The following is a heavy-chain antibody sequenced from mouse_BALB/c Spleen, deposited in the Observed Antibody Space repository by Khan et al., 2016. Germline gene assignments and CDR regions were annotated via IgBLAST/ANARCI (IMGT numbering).Heavy chain of an antibody. CDR1: GFSLTGYG. CDR2: IWGDGRT. J-gene: IGHJ3*01. CDR3: SSDYDGFAY. D-gene: IGHD2-12*01. Sequence: QVQLKESGPGLVAPSQSLSITCTVSGFSLTGYGVNWVRQPPGKGLEWLGKIWGDGRTDYNSALKSRVSISKDNSKSQVFLIMNSLQTDDTANYYCSSDYDGFAYWGQGTLVIVSA. V-gene: IGHV2-6-7*02.